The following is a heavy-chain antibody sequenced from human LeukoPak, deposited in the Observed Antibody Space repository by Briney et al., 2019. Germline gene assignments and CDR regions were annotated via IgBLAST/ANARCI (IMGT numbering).Heavy chain of an antibody. CDR1: GGSVSSGSYY. CDR2: IYYSGST. D-gene: IGHD6-19*01. J-gene: IGHJ3*02. CDR3: ARSPYSSGWYAFDI. Sequence: SETLSLTCTVSGGSVSSGSYYWSWIRQPPGKGLEWIGYIYYSGSTNYNPSLKSRVTISVDTSKNQFSLKLSSVTAADTAVYYCARSPYSSGWYAFDIWGRGTMVTVSS. V-gene: IGHV4-61*01.